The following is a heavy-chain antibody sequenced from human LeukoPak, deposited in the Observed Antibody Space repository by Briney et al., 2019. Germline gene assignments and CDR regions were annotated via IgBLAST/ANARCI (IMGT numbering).Heavy chain of an antibody. J-gene: IGHJ6*02. CDR1: GFTFSSYA. D-gene: IGHD2-21*02. CDR2: ISYDGSNK. Sequence: SGGSLRLSCAASGFTFSSYAMHWVRQAPGKGLEWVAVISYDGSNKYYADSVKGRFTISRDNSKNTLYLQMNSLRAEDTAVYYCAGVTRKHDIVVVTAIPGYYYYGMDVWGQGTTVTVSS. CDR3: AGVTRKHDIVVVTAIPGYYYYGMDV. V-gene: IGHV3-30*04.